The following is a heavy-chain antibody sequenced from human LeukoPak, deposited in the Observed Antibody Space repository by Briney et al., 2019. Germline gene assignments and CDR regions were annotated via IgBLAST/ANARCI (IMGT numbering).Heavy chain of an antibody. Sequence: GGSLRLSCAASGFTLSSYAMSWVRQAPGKGLEWVSTIGNSGGSTYYADSVKGRFTIARDDPENALFLQMNSLRAEDTAVYYCAKATGYLLWGQGTLVTVSS. CDR3: AKATGYLL. J-gene: IGHJ4*02. D-gene: IGHD1-14*01. V-gene: IGHV3-23*01. CDR2: IGNSGGST. CDR1: GFTLSSYA.